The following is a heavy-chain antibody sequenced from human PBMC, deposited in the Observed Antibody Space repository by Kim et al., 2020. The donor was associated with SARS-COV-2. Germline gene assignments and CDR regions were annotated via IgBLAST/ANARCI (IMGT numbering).Heavy chain of an antibody. Sequence: GGSLRLSCAASGFTFTSYAMSWVRQAPGKGLEWVSAISSSGGSTYYADSVKGRFTISRDNSKNTLFLQMNSLRAEDTAVYYCAKALAAAGAVAFDIWGQGTMVTVSS. V-gene: IGHV3-23*01. CDR1: GFTFTSYA. CDR3: AKALAAAGAVAFDI. CDR2: ISSSGGST. J-gene: IGHJ3*02. D-gene: IGHD6-13*01.